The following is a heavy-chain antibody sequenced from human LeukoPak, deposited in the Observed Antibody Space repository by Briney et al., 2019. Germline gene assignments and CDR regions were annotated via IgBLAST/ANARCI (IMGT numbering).Heavy chain of an antibody. CDR3: ARERGYCSGGSCPGEWFDP. CDR2: IYTSGST. CDR1: GGSISSGSYY. Sequence: PSETLSLTCTVSGGSISSGSYYWSWIRQPAGKGVEWNGRIYTSGSTNYNPSLKSRVTISVDTSKNQFSLKLSSVTAADTAVYYCARERGYCSGGSCPGEWFDPWGQGTLVTVSS. D-gene: IGHD2-15*01. J-gene: IGHJ5*02. V-gene: IGHV4-61*02.